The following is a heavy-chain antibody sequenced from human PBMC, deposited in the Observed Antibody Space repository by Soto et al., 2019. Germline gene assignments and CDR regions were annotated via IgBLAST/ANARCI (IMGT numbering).Heavy chain of an antibody. CDR3: ARVKAAAGTTENLFDY. J-gene: IGHJ4*02. V-gene: IGHV4-4*02. Sequence: QVQLQESGPGLVKPSGTLSLTCAVSGGSISSSNWWSWVRQPPGKGLEWIGEIYHSGSTNYNPSLKSRVTISVDKSENQFSLKLSSVTAADTAVYYCARVKAAAGTTENLFDYWGQGTLVTVSS. CDR1: GGSISSSNW. CDR2: IYHSGST. D-gene: IGHD6-13*01.